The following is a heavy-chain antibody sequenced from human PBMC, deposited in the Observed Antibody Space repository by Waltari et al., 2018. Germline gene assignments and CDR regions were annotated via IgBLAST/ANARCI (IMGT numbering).Heavy chain of an antibody. CDR1: GGSISSSSYY. Sequence: QLQLQESGPGLVKPSETLSLTCTVSGGSISSSSYYWGWIRQPPGKGPEWIGSIYYSGSTYYNPSRKSRVTISVDTSKNQFSLKLSSVTAADTAVYDCASHYYDSSGYYGYAFDIWGQGTMVTVSS. CDR3: ASHYYDSSGYYGYAFDI. D-gene: IGHD3-22*01. CDR2: IYYSGST. J-gene: IGHJ3*02. V-gene: IGHV4-39*07.